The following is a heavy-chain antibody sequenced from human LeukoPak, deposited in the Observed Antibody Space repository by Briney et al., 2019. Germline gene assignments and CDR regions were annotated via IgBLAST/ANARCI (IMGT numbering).Heavy chain of an antibody. CDR2: INPNSGGS. CDR3: ARDVGATTPYFDY. J-gene: IGHJ4*02. Sequence: ASVKVSCKASGYTFTSYYMHWVRQAPGQGLEWMGWINPNSGGSNYAQKFQGMVTMTRDTSISTAYMELSRLRSDDTAVYYCARDVGATTPYFDYWGQGTLVTVSS. CDR1: GYTFTSYY. V-gene: IGHV1-2*02. D-gene: IGHD1-26*01.